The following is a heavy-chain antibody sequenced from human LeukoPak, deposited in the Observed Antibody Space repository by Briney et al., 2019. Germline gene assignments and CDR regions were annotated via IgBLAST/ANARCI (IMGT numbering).Heavy chain of an antibody. CDR1: GYTFTGYY. V-gene: IGHV1-2*02. J-gene: IGHJ5*02. CDR2: INPNSGGA. CDR3: AKEESWFDP. Sequence: ASVKVSCKASGYTFTGYYMHWVRQAPGQGLEWMGCINPNSGGANYAQKFQGRVTMTRDTSISTAYMDLSRLRSEDTAVYYCAKEESWFDPWGQGTLVTVSS.